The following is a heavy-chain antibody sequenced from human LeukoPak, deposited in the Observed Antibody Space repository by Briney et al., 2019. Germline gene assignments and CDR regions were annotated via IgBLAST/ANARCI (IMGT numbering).Heavy chain of an antibody. CDR2: INPNSGGT. Sequence: ASVKVSCKASGYTFTGYYMHWVRQAPGQGLEWMGWINPNSGGTNYAQKFQGRVTMTRDTSISTAYMELSRPRSDDTAVYYCAREKDYYDSSVDYWGQGTLVTVSS. D-gene: IGHD3-22*01. J-gene: IGHJ4*02. CDR3: AREKDYYDSSVDY. CDR1: GYTFTGYY. V-gene: IGHV1-2*02.